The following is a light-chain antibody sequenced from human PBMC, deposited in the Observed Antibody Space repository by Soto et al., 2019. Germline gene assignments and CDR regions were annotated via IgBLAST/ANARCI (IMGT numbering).Light chain of an antibody. V-gene: IGKV3-15*01. CDR2: GAS. CDR1: QSVDSK. Sequence: EIVMTQSPATLSVSPGERATLSCRASQSVDSKLAWYQQKPGQGPRLLIYGASSRATGIPARFSGSGSGTEFTLTISSLQSEDFAVYYCQHYSTSLWTFVQGTKVEIK. J-gene: IGKJ1*01. CDR3: QHYSTSLWT.